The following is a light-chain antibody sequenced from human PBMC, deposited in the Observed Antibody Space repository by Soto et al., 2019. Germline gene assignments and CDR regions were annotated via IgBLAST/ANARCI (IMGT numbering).Light chain of an antibody. CDR2: DVT. CDR3: GSYTSSITPYV. Sequence: QSALTPPASVSASPGQAIAISCTGASSDVGGFDYVSWYQQHPGKAPQLMIYDVTNRPSGVSDRFSGSKSGNTASLTSSGLQFEDEADYYCGSYTSSITPYVFGTGTKVTVL. V-gene: IGLV2-14*01. CDR1: SSDVGGFDY. J-gene: IGLJ1*01.